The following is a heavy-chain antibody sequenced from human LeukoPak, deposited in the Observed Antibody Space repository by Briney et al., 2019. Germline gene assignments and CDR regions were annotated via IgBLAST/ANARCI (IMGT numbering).Heavy chain of an antibody. CDR3: AKDLHYCSGGSCYSGWFDP. J-gene: IGHJ5*02. CDR2: ISGSGGST. D-gene: IGHD2-15*01. CDR1: GFTFSSYA. Sequence: PGGSLRLSCAASGFTFSSYAMSWVRQAPGKGLEWASAISGSGGSTYYADSVKGRFTISRDNSKNTLYLQMNSLRAEDTAVYYCAKDLHYCSGGSCYSGWFDPWGQGTLVTVSS. V-gene: IGHV3-23*01.